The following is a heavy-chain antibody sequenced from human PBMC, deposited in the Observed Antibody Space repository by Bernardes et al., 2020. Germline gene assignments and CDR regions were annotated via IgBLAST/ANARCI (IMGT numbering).Heavy chain of an antibody. Sequence: GGSLRLSCAASGFTFSSYGMHWVRQAPGKGLEWVAVIWYDGSNKYYADSVKGRFTISRDNSKNTLYLQMNSLRAEDTAVYYCARGYYDFWSGPNWFDPWGQGTLVTVSS. CDR2: IWYDGSNK. CDR3: ARGYYDFWSGPNWFDP. CDR1: GFTFSSYG. D-gene: IGHD3-3*01. J-gene: IGHJ5*02. V-gene: IGHV3-33*01.